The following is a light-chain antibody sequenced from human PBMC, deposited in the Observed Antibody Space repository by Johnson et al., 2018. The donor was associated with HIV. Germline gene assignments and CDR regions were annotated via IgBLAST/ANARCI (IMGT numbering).Light chain of an antibody. J-gene: IGLJ1*01. V-gene: IGLV1-51*01. Sequence: QSVLTQPPSVSAAPGQKVTISCSGSTSKIGNNYVSWYQHLPGAAPKLLIYDSNKRPSGIPDRFSGSKSGTSATLGITGLQTGDDADYYCGTWDSSLSVYVFGTGTKVTVL. CDR2: DSN. CDR1: TSKIGNNY. CDR3: GTWDSSLSVYV.